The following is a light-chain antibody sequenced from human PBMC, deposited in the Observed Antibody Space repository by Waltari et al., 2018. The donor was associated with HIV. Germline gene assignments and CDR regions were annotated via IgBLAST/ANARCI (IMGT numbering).Light chain of an antibody. J-gene: IGKJ1*01. CDR1: QSVSSN. CDR3: QQYNNWPPWT. Sequence: ERVMTQSPATLSVSPGDTATLSCRASQSVSSNLAWYHHKPGQGPRLLIYGASTRATGIPGRFSGSGSGTDFTLIISSLQSEDSGVYYCQQYNNWPPWTFGQGTKVEIK. CDR2: GAS. V-gene: IGKV3-15*01.